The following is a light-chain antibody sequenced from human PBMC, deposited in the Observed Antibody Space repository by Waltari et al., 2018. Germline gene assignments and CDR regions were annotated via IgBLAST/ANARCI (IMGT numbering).Light chain of an antibody. CDR1: QVISGG. CDR2: AAS. CDR3: QQANSFPYT. Sequence: DIQMTQSPSSVSASVGARVPVTCRASQVISGGVAWYQEKPGKAPKLLIYAASRLQSGVRSRFSGSGSGTVFTLAISSLQPEDFATYYCQQANSFPYTFGPGTKVDFK. J-gene: IGKJ3*01. V-gene: IGKV1-12*01.